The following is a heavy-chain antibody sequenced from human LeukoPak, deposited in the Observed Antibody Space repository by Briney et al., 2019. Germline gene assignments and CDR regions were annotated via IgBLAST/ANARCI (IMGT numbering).Heavy chain of an antibody. CDR3: ARDRGAYCGGDCYLGFDY. D-gene: IGHD2-21*02. CDR1: GFTFSSYT. V-gene: IGHV3-21*01. J-gene: IGHJ4*01. CDR2: IAGSSGYI. Sequence: GGSLRLSCAASGFTFSSYTMNWVRQAPGKGLEWVSSIAGSSGYISYADSVKGRFTISRDNAKTSLYLQMTSLTAEDTAVYYCARDRGAYCGGDCYLGFDYWGRGTLVTVSS.